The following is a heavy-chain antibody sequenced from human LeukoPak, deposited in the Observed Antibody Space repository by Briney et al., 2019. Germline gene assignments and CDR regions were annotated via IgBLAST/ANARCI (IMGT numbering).Heavy chain of an antibody. Sequence: SETLSLTCTVSGGSISGSYRSWIRQSPGKGLEWIGYIYYNGNTDYNPSLRSRLTMSVDTSKNQFSLKLTSVTAADTALYYCAKGGWSLDIWGQGTMVTVSS. CDR1: GGSISGSY. V-gene: IGHV4-59*03. J-gene: IGHJ3*02. CDR2: IYYNGNT. CDR3: AKGGWSLDI. D-gene: IGHD6-19*01.